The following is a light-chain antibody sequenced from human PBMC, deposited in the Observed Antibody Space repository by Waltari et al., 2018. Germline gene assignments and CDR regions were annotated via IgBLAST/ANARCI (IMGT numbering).Light chain of an antibody. V-gene: IGKV2-28*01. J-gene: IGKJ1*01. CDR3: MQALHTPPT. CDR1: QSLLHSDGYNY. Sequence: EIVMTHYPLPLPVTPGEPASISCRSLQSLLHSDGYNYLNWYLQKPGQSPQLLIYLSFIRASGVPDRFTDSGAGTDFTLKISRVEAEDVGFYYCMQALHTPPTFGQGTRAEIK. CDR2: LSF.